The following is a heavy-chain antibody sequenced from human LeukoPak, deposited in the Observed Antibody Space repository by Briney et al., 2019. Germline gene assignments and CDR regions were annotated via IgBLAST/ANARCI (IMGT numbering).Heavy chain of an antibody. Sequence: PSETLSLTCTVSGGSISSSSYYWGWIRQPPGKGLEWIGSIYYSGSTYYNPSLKSRVTISVDTSKNQFSLKLSSVTAADTAVYYCARREGSGRREFDYWGQGTLVTVSS. CDR3: ARREGSGRREFDY. D-gene: IGHD6-19*01. CDR2: IYYSGST. CDR1: GGSISSSSYY. V-gene: IGHV4-39*01. J-gene: IGHJ4*02.